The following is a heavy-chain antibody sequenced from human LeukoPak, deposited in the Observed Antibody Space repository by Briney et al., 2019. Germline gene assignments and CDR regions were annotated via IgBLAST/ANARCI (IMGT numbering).Heavy chain of an antibody. CDR3: ARPRWNYYYFDY. J-gene: IGHJ4*02. CDR2: ISSASGSI. Sequence: GGSLRLFCAASGFTFSSYSMNWVRQAPGKGLEWVSYISSASGSIYYADSVKGRFTISRDNAENSLYLQMNSLRAEDTAVYYCARPRWNYYYFDYWGQGTLVTVSS. D-gene: IGHD1-7*01. V-gene: IGHV3-48*04. CDR1: GFTFSSYS.